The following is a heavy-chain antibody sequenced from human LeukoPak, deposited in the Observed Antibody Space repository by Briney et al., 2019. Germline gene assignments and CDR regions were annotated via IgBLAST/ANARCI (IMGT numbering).Heavy chain of an antibody. CDR2: INWNGGRT. J-gene: IGHJ4*02. V-gene: IGHV3-20*04. Sequence: GGSLRLSCAASGFTFNDYGMSWVRQAPGKGLEWVSGINWNGGRTGYADSMKGRFIISRDNAKNSLYLQMNSLRAEDTAVYYCARDEGPTSFDYWGQGTLVTVSS. CDR1: GFTFNDYG. CDR3: ARDEGPTSFDY.